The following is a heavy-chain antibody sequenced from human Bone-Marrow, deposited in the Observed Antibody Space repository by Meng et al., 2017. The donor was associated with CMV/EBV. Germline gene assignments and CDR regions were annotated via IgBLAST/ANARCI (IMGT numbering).Heavy chain of an antibody. J-gene: IGHJ4*02. Sequence: SETLSLTCTVSGYSISSGYYWGWIRQPPGKGLEWIGSIFFSGSTYYNPSLQSRVTISLDTSKKEFSLILTSVTAADTAVYYCARDMNRGSQDYVRGTYRSGGVDYWGQGMLVTVSS. V-gene: IGHV4-38-2*02. CDR3: ARDMNRGSQDYVRGTYRSGGVDY. CDR2: IFFSGST. D-gene: IGHD3-16*02. CDR1: GYSISSGYY.